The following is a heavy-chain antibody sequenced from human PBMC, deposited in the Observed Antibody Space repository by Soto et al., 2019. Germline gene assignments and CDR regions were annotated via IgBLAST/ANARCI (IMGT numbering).Heavy chain of an antibody. Sequence: NPSETLSLTCAVSGGSISSSNWWSWVRQPPGKGLEWIGEIYHSGSTNYNPSLKSRVTISVDKSKNQFSLKLSSVTAADTAVYYCARDTVEGNYFDYWGQGTLVTVSS. CDR1: GGSISSSNW. V-gene: IGHV4-4*02. D-gene: IGHD4-17*01. CDR2: IYHSGST. J-gene: IGHJ4*02. CDR3: ARDTVEGNYFDY.